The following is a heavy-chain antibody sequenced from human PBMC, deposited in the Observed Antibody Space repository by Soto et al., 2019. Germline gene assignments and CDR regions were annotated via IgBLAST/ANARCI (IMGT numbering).Heavy chain of an antibody. J-gene: IGHJ5*02. Sequence: ASVKVSCKASGYTFTSYGISWVRQAPGQGLEWMGWISAYNGNTNYAQKLQGRVTMTTDTSTSTAYMELRSLRSDDTAVYYCARDRIGYCSGGSCLAIDPWGQGTLVTVSS. D-gene: IGHD2-15*01. CDR1: GYTFTSYG. CDR2: ISAYNGNT. CDR3: ARDRIGYCSGGSCLAIDP. V-gene: IGHV1-18*01.